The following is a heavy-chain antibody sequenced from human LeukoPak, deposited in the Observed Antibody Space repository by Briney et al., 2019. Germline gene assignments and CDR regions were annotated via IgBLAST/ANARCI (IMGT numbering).Heavy chain of an antibody. D-gene: IGHD6-13*01. CDR1: GGSISSYY. V-gene: IGHV4-4*07. CDR2: IYTSGST. J-gene: IGHJ4*02. CDR3: ASSSSWRARLDY. Sequence: SETLSLTCTVSGGSISSYYWSWIRQPAGKGLEWIGRIYTSGSTNYNPSLKSRVTMSVDTSKNQFSLKLSSVTAADTAVYYCASSSSWRARLDYWGQGTLVTVSS.